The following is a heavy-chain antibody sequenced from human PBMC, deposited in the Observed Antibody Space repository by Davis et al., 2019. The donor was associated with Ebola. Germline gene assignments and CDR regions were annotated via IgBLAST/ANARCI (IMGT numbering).Heavy chain of an antibody. D-gene: IGHD2-2*02. J-gene: IGHJ3*02. Sequence: MPSETLSLTCTVSGGSISSSSYYWGWIRQPPGKGLEWIGSIYYSGSTYYNPSLKSRVTISVDTSKNQFSLNLISLTAADTATYYCARGHCSTASCFTAFDIWGQGTMVTVSS. CDR1: GGSISSSSYY. CDR3: ARGHCSTASCFTAFDI. CDR2: IYYSGST. V-gene: IGHV4-39*01.